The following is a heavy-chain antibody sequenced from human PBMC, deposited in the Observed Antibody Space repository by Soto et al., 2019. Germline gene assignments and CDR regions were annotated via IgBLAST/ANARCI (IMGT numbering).Heavy chain of an antibody. J-gene: IGHJ4*02. Sequence: EVPLVESGGGLVQPGGSLRLSCAASGFTVSSNYMNWVRQAPGKGLEWVSVIYSGGGTNYADSVKGRFTISRDNSKNSLYIKRNNLRAEDAAVYYCADVFVGWWGQGSLVTVFS. CDR2: IYSGGGT. CDR3: ADVFVGW. CDR1: GFTVSSNY. D-gene: IGHD2-21*01. V-gene: IGHV3-66*01.